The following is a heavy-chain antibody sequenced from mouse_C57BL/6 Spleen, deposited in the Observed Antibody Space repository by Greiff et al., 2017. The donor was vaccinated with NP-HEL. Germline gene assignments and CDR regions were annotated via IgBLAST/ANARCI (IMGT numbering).Heavy chain of an antibody. Sequence: EVQLQQSGPELVKPGASVKIPCKASGYTFTDYNMDWVKQSHGKSLEWIGDINPNNGGTIYNQKFKGKATLTVDKSSSTAYMELRSLTSEDTAVYYCARFSSFPWYFDVWGTGTTVTVSS. J-gene: IGHJ1*03. CDR2: INPNNGGT. D-gene: IGHD1-1*01. V-gene: IGHV1-18*01. CDR3: ARFSSFPWYFDV. CDR1: GYTFTDYN.